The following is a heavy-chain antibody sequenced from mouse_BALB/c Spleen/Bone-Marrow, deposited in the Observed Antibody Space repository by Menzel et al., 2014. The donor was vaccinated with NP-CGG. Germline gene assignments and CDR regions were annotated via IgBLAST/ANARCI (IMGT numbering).Heavy chain of an antibody. CDR2: INPESSTI. CDR1: GFNFSRYW. CDR3: TRLTYYGLTDY. J-gene: IGHJ2*01. D-gene: IGHD1-2*01. Sequence: EVQLQESGGGLVQPGGSLKLSCTASGFNFSRYWMSWVRQAPGKGLQWIGEINPESSTINHTPSLKDKFIISRDNAKNTLYLQMSKVRSEDTALYYCTRLTYYGLTDYWGQGTTLTVSS. V-gene: IGHV4-1*02.